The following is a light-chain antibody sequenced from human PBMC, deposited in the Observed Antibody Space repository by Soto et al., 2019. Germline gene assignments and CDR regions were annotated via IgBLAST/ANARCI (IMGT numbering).Light chain of an antibody. V-gene: IGKV3D-20*01. J-gene: IGKJ5*01. CDR3: PQYGSSFT. CDR2: DTS. CDR1: QSVTSNS. Sequence: EIVLTQSPATLSLSPGQRATLSCGASQSVTSNSLAWYQQKPGLAPRLFIYDTSSRATGVPDRFSGSGSGTDFTLTISRLEPEDFAVYYCPQYGSSFTFGQGTRLEIK.